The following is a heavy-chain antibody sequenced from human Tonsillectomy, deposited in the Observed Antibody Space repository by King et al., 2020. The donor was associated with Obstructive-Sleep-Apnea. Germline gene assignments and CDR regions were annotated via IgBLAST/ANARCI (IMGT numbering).Heavy chain of an antibody. V-gene: IGHV3-7*03. D-gene: IGHD3-16*02. CDR3: ARMGVWGSYPYYYGMDV. CDR1: GFTFSSYW. J-gene: IGHJ6*02. Sequence: VQLVESGGGLVQSGGSLRLSCAASGFTFSSYWMSWVRQAPGKGLEWVANIKQDGSEKYYVDFVKGRFTISRDNAKNSLYLQRNSLRAEDTAVYYCARMGVWGSYPYYYGMDVWGQGTTVTVSS. CDR2: IKQDGSEK.